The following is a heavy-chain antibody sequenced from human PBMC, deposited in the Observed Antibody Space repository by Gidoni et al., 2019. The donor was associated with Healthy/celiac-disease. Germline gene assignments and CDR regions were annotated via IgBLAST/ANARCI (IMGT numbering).Heavy chain of an antibody. J-gene: IGHJ4*02. CDR2: ISYDGSNK. CDR3: ARGYLAVAGTTYSFDY. CDR1: GFTFSSYA. V-gene: IGHV3-30-3*01. Sequence: QVQLLESGGGVVQPGWSLRLSCSASGFTFSSYAMHWGRQAPGKGLEWVAVISYDGSNKYYADSVKGRFTISRDNSKNTLYLQMNSLRAEDTAVYYCARGYLAVAGTTYSFDYWGQGTLVTVSS. D-gene: IGHD6-19*01.